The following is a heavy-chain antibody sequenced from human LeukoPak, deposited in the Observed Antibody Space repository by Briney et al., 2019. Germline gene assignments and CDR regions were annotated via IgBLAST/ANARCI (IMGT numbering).Heavy chain of an antibody. CDR1: GGSISSSSYY. D-gene: IGHD3-3*01. V-gene: IGHV4-39*01. CDR3: ARRYRYDFWSGYYPFDY. CDR2: IYYSGTT. J-gene: IGHJ4*02. Sequence: SETLSLTCTVSGGSISSSSYYWGWIRQPPGKGLEWIGNIYYSGTTYYNPSLKSRVTISVDTSKNQFSLKLSSVTAADTAVYYCARRYRYDFWSGYYPFDYWGQGTLVTVSS.